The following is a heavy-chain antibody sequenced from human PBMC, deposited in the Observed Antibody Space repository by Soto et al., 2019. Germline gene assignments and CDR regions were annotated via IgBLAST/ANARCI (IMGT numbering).Heavy chain of an antibody. CDR3: ARSRDGHDMDWFDP. V-gene: IGHV1-69*06. D-gene: IGHD5-12*01. J-gene: IGHJ5*02. CDR2: IIPIFGTA. CDR1: GGTFSSYA. Sequence: GASVKVSCKASGGTFSSYAISWVRQAPGQGLGWMGGIIPIFGTANCAQKFQGRVTITADKSTSTAYMELSSLRSEDTAVYYCARSRDGHDMDWFDPWGQGTLVTVSS.